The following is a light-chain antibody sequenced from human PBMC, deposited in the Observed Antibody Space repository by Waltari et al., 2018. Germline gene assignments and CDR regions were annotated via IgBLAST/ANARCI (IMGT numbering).Light chain of an antibody. CDR3: QQYYEWQT. V-gene: IGKV3D-15*01. J-gene: IGKJ1*01. Sequence: EIVMTQSPAVLSVSPGQRATLSCRASGTVTSHLAWYQQKPGQTPRPLIYDVATRAAGIPARCSGSGSETEFTLTVTSLQSEDCAVYYCQQYYEWQTFGPGTKVEIK. CDR2: DVA. CDR1: GTVTSH.